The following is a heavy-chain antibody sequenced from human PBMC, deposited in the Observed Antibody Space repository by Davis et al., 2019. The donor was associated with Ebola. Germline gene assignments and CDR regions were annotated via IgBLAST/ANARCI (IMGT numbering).Heavy chain of an antibody. CDR2: ISSNGGST. J-gene: IGHJ5*02. D-gene: IGHD3-10*01. CDR3: VKGGLWFGDWFDP. CDR1: GFTFSSYA. Sequence: GGSLRLSCSASGFTFSSYAMHWVRQAPGKGLEYVSAISSNGGSTYYADSVKGRFTISRDNSKNTLYLQMSSLRAEDTVVYYCVKGGLWFGDWFDPWGQGTLVTVSS. V-gene: IGHV3-64D*08.